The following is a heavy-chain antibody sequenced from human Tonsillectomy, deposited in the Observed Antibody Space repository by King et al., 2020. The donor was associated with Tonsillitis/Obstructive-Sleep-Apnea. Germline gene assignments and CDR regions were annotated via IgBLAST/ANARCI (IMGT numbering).Heavy chain of an antibody. CDR1: GSTFSSYG. CDR2: IWYDGSNK. Sequence: VQLVESGGGVVQPGRSLRLSCAASGSTFSSYGMHWVRQAPGKGLEWVAVIWYDGSNKYYADSVKGRFTISRDNSKNTLYLQMNSLRAEDTAVYYCARGFSGWDFIDYWGQGTLVTVSS. D-gene: IGHD1-26*01. CDR3: ARGFSGWDFIDY. J-gene: IGHJ4*02. V-gene: IGHV3-33*01.